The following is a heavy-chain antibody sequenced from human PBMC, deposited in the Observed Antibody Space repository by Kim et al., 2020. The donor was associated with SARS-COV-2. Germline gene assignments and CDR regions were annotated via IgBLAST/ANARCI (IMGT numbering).Heavy chain of an antibody. CDR3: ARGRSDFWSGYYLIDAYNWFDP. CDR1: GGSFSGYS. CDR2: INDSGST. J-gene: IGHJ5*02. D-gene: IGHD3-3*01. Sequence: SETLSLTCAVYGGSFSGYSWSWIRQPPGKGLEWIGEINDSGSTNYNPSPKSGVTILVDTSNNQFSLKLSAVTAADTAVYYCARGRSDFWSGYYLIDAYNWFDPWGQGTLVTVSS. V-gene: IGHV4-34*01.